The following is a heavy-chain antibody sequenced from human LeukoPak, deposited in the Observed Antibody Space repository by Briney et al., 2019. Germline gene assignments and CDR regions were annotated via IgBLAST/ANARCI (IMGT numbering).Heavy chain of an antibody. Sequence: GGSLRLSCAASGFTFSNYGMTWVRQAPGKGLEWVSSISGGTGSAAYADSVKGRFTMSRDNSKNALYLQMNSLRAEDTAVYYCAKDGGYGSGNYYPDYWGQGTLVTVSS. D-gene: IGHD3-10*01. J-gene: IGHJ4*02. CDR2: ISGGTGSA. CDR3: AKDGGYGSGNYYPDY. CDR1: GFTFSNYG. V-gene: IGHV3-23*01.